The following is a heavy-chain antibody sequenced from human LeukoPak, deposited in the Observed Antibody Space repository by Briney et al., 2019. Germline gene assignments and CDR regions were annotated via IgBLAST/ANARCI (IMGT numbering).Heavy chain of an antibody. CDR3: ASGYSDYADYYNYYMDV. Sequence: AASVKVSCKASGYTFTGYYMHWVRQAPGQGLEWMGWINPDSGGTNYAQKFQGRATMTRDTSITTAYMELSRLSSEDTALYYCASGYSDYADYYNYYMDVWGKGTTVTVSS. D-gene: IGHD4-11*01. CDR1: GYTFTGYY. V-gene: IGHV1-2*02. J-gene: IGHJ6*03. CDR2: INPDSGGT.